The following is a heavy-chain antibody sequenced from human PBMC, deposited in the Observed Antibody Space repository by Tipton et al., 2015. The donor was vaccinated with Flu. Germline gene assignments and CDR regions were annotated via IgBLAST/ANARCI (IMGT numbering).Heavy chain of an antibody. CDR3: AKGDIVVVQPRFDP. V-gene: IGHV3-9*01. J-gene: IGHJ5*02. Sequence: SLRLSCAASGFTFDDYAMHWVRQAPGKGLEWVSGISWNSGSIGYADSVKGRFTISRDNAKNSLYLQMNSLRAEDTALYYCAKGDIVVVQPRFDPWGQGTLVTVSS. D-gene: IGHD2-15*01. CDR1: GFTFDDYA. CDR2: ISWNSGSI.